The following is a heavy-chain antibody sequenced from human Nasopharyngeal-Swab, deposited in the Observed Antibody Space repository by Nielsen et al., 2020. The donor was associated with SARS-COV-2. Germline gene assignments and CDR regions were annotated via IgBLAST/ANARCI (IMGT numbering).Heavy chain of an antibody. Sequence: WIRQPPGKGLEWVSSISSSSSYIYYADSVKGRFTISRDNAKNSLYLQMNSLRAEDTAVYYCARASGYGEGAFDIWGQGTMVTVSS. CDR3: ARASGYGEGAFDI. D-gene: IGHD4-17*01. CDR2: ISSSSSYI. J-gene: IGHJ3*02. V-gene: IGHV3-21*01.